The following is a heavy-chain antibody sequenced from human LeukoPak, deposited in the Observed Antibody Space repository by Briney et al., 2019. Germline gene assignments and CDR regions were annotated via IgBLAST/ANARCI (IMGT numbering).Heavy chain of an antibody. Sequence: GGSLRLSCAASGFTFSSYWMPWVRQAPGKGLVWVSRINSDGSSTSYADSVKGRFTISRDNAKNTLYLQMNSLRAEDTAVYYCARDPARGYYDSSGTDYFDYWGQGTLVTVSS. CDR1: GFTFSSYW. CDR2: INSDGSST. CDR3: ARDPARGYYDSSGTDYFDY. D-gene: IGHD3-22*01. V-gene: IGHV3-74*01. J-gene: IGHJ4*02.